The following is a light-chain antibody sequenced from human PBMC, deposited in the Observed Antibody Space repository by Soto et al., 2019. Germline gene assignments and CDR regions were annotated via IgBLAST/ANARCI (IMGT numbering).Light chain of an antibody. CDR3: HQYDTYWT. CDR2: DAS. V-gene: IGKV1-5*01. Sequence: DIQMTQSPSPLSASIGDRVTITCRASQSINDCLAWYQQKPGKAPNLLIYDASTLERGVPSRFSGSRSGKEFTLTISSLQPDDSATYYCHQYDTYWTFGQGTKVEIK. J-gene: IGKJ1*01. CDR1: QSINDC.